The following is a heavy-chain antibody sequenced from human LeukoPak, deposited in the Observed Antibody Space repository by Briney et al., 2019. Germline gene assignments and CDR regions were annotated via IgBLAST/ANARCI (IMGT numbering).Heavy chain of an antibody. CDR1: GYTFTGYY. CDR2: INPNSGGT. Sequence: GASVKASCKASGYTFTGYYMHWVRQAPGQGLEWMGWINPNSGGTNYAQKFQGRVTMTRDTSISTAYMELSRLRSDDTAVYYCARGVLRYFDWLPFDYWGQGTLVTVSS. J-gene: IGHJ4*02. CDR3: ARGVLRYFDWLPFDY. V-gene: IGHV1-2*02. D-gene: IGHD3-9*01.